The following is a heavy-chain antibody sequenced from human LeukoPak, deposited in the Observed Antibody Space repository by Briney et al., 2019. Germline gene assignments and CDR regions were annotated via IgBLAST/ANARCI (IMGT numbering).Heavy chain of an antibody. V-gene: IGHV4-59*01. Sequence: SETLSLTCIVSGTSINDYYWSWIRQPPGKRLEWIGYIYFSGHTNYSPPLKSRVTMSLDAPRDHFSLQLNSVTAADTAVYYCARGHGYSGHALAYWGQGILVTVSS. D-gene: IGHD5-12*01. J-gene: IGHJ4*02. CDR2: IYFSGHT. CDR3: ARGHGYSGHALAY. CDR1: GTSINDYY.